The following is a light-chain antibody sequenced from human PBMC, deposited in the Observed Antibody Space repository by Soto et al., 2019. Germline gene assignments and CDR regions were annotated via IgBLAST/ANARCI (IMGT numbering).Light chain of an antibody. CDR1: SSDVGGYNY. CDR3: SSYTSSGTLVV. CDR2: DVS. J-gene: IGLJ2*01. V-gene: IGLV2-14*01. Sequence: QSVLTQPASVSGSPGQSITISCTGTSSDVGGYNYVSWYQQHPGKAPKLMIYDVSNRPSGVSNRFSGSKSGNTASLTISGLQAEDEADYYGSSYTSSGTLVVFGGGTKLTVL.